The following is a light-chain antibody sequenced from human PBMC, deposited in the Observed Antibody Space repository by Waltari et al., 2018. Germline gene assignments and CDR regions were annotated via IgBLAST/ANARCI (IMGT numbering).Light chain of an antibody. Sequence: DIQLTQSPSFLSASVRDRVTITCRASQGISNYLAWYQQKPGKAPKLLIYSASTLQSGVPSRFSGSGSGTEFSLTISSLQPEDFATYYCQQYYSTPYTFGQGTKLEIK. J-gene: IGKJ2*01. CDR2: SAS. CDR1: QGISNY. V-gene: IGKV1-9*01. CDR3: QQYYSTPYT.